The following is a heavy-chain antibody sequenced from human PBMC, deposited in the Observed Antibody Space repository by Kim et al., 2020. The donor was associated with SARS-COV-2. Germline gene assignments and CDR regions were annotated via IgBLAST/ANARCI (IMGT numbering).Heavy chain of an antibody. Sequence: ASVKVSCMASGYFFSTYDINWVRQASGQGLEWLGWVTPSSGNTGYAQKFQGRVTVTMDNSIRTAYLELSNLRSEDTAVYYCARTTSGWPNWFDSWGQGTL. CDR2: VTPSSGNT. D-gene: IGHD6-19*01. CDR1: GYFFSTYD. V-gene: IGHV1-8*02. J-gene: IGHJ5*01. CDR3: ARTTSGWPNWFDS.